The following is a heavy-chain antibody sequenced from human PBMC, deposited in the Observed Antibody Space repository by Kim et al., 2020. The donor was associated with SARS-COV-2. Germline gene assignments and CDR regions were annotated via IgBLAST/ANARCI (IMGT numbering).Heavy chain of an antibody. Sequence: ASVKVSCKASGYTFTSYGISWVRQAPGQGLEWMGWISAYNGNTNYAQKLQGRVTMTTDTSTSTAYMELRSLRSDDTAVYYCARVHVLRFLEWLPGGPRNTNGPGWFDPSGQGTLVTVSS. D-gene: IGHD3-3*01. CDR1: GYTFTSYG. CDR2: ISAYNGNT. J-gene: IGHJ5*02. CDR3: ARVHVLRFLEWLPGGPRNTNGPGWFDP. V-gene: IGHV1-18*01.